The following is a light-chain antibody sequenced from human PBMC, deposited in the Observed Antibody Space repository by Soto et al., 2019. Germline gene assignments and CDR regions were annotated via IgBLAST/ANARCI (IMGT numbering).Light chain of an antibody. V-gene: IGKV3-11*01. CDR2: DTS. Sequence: EIVLTQSPGTLSLSAGERATLSCRTSQRVSTYLAWYQQKPGQAPRLLIYDTSNRATGIPARFSGSGSGTVCPLSISSLEPEDLAVYYGQQRSTWPLTFGGGTKVEIK. CDR1: QRVSTY. J-gene: IGKJ4*01. CDR3: QQRSTWPLT.